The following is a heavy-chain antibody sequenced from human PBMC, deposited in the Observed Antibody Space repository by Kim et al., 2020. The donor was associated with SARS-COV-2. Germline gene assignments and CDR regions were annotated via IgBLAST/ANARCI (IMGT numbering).Heavy chain of an antibody. CDR1: GVTFRIYG. Sequence: GGSLRLSCAAFGVTFRIYGRQWVRKAPRDGLDWVGDIRDVGRSTYYAESGKGRFTISRDNSKKTLYLQMNRLRSEDTAVYYCAKERRRPPPSSPDAPTSGMDVWGQGTTFTGAS. J-gene: IGHJ6*02. V-gene: IGHV3-30*02. CDR2: IRDVGRST. CDR3: AKERRRPPPSSPDAPTSGMDV. D-gene: IGHD2-2*01.